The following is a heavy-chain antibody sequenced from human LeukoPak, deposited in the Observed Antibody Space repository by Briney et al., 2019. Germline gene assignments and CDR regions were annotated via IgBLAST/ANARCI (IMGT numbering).Heavy chain of an antibody. CDR2: ISSSSTT. CDR3: ARATGYSSAH. Sequence: PGGSLRLSCAASGFTFSSYSMNWVRQAPGKGLEWVSYISSSSTTYYAESVKGRFTISRDNARNSLYLQMNRLRAEDTAVYYCARATGYSSAHWGQGTLVTVSS. CDR1: GFTFSSYS. D-gene: IGHD6-19*01. J-gene: IGHJ4*02. V-gene: IGHV3-48*01.